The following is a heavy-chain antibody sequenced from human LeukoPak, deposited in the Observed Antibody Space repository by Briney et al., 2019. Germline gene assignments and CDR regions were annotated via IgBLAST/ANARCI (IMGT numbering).Heavy chain of an antibody. V-gene: IGHV3-30*02. CDR1: GFTFSSYG. J-gene: IGHJ4*02. CDR2: IPYDGSNK. D-gene: IGHD1-26*01. CDR3: ANGELDGY. Sequence: GGSLRLSCAASGFTFSSYGMHWVRQAPGKGLEWVAFIPYDGSNKYYADSVKGRFTISRDNSKNTLYLQMNSLRAEDTAVYYCANGELDGYWGQGTLVTVSS.